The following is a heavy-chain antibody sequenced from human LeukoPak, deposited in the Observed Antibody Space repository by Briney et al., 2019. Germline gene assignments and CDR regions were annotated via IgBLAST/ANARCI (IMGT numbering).Heavy chain of an antibody. CDR3: ARDTGTYYFAY. V-gene: IGHV4-31*11. CDR1: GGSISSDNYY. CDR2: IYYSGNT. J-gene: IGHJ4*02. Sequence: SGTLSLTCAVSGGSISSDNYYWSWIRQHPGKGLEWIGYIYYSGNTYYNPSLESRVTISIDTSKNHFSLKLSSVTAADTAVYYCARDTGTYYFAYWGQGTLVTVSS. D-gene: IGHD1-7*01.